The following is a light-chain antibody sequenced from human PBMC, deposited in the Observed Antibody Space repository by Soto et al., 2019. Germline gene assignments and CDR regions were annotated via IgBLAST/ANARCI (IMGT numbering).Light chain of an antibody. CDR1: EVGSRS. Sequence: SYVVTQPPSVSVAPGQAASITCGGDEVGSRSVHWYQQKPGQAPVVVIYDDTYRPSGIPERFSASNSGNTATLTISRVEAGDEADYYCQVYNSPSDLPVVFGGGTKLTVL. V-gene: IGLV3-21*02. J-gene: IGLJ2*01. CDR2: DDT. CDR3: QVYNSPSDLPVV.